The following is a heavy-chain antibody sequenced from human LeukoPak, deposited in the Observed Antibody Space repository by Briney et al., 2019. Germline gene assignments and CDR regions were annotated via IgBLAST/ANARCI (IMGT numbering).Heavy chain of an antibody. CDR1: GFTFSSYA. D-gene: IGHD1-26*01. CDR3: AKDMSSGSYDFDY. CDR2: ISGSGGST. J-gene: IGHJ4*02. Sequence: GGSLRLSCAASGFTFSSYAMSWVRQAPGQGLEWVSAISGSGGSTYYADSVKGRFTISRDNSKNTLYLQMNSLRGGDTALYYCAKDMSSGSYDFDYWGRGTLVIVSS. V-gene: IGHV3-23*01.